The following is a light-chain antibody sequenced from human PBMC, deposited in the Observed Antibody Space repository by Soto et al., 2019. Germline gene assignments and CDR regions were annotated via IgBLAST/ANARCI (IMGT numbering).Light chain of an antibody. Sequence: EIVMTQSPATLSTSPGDRVTLSCRASQSVSTNLAWYQHKPSQAPSLLIYHASTRATGIPARFSGSGSETEFTLTISSLQSEDFAVYYCQQYNIRPPWTFGQGTKVEIK. J-gene: IGKJ1*01. CDR3: QQYNIRPPWT. CDR2: HAS. V-gene: IGKV3-15*01. CDR1: QSVSTN.